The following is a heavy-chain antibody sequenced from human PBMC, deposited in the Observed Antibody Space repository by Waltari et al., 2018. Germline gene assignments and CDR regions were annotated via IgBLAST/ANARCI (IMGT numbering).Heavy chain of an antibody. CDR3: TRGGNYDFWSHRPFVDP. CDR2: IRHPGNA. CDR1: WASFIAYY. V-gene: IGHV4-34*01. D-gene: IGHD3-3*01. Sequence: QVQLHQSGAGLLKPSETLSLTCPVSWASFIAYYSGWVRHVPGKCLEWIGQIRHPGNANYNPSLQSRVAISIDTSRNQFSLRVFSVTAADTGLYFCTRGGNYDFWSHRPFVDPWGQGTQVTVSS. J-gene: IGHJ5*02.